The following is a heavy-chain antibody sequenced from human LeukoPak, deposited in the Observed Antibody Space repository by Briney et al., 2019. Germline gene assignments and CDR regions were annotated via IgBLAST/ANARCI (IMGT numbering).Heavy chain of an antibody. V-gene: IGHV4-59*11. Sequence: SETLSLTCTVSGGSISSHYWSWIRQPPGKGLEWIGYIYYSGSTNYNPSLKSRVTISVDTSKNQFSLKLSSVTAADTAVYYCARSSCSSTSCYFYYYYMDVWGKGTTVTVSS. D-gene: IGHD2-2*01. CDR2: IYYSGST. CDR1: GGSISSHY. CDR3: ARSSCSSTSCYFYYYYMDV. J-gene: IGHJ6*03.